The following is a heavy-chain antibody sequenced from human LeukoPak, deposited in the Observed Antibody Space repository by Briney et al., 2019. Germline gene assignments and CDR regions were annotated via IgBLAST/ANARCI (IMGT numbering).Heavy chain of an antibody. CDR1: GFIFSSYA. V-gene: IGHV3-23*01. D-gene: IGHD6-13*01. CDR2: ISGSGGNT. Sequence: GGSLRLSCAASGFIFSSYAMSWVRQAPGKGLEWISGISGSGGNTYNADSVTGRFTISRDNSKNTLYLQMNSLRAEDTAVYYCAKAKGGSSWYLDYWGQETLVTVSS. CDR3: AKAKGGSSWYLDY. J-gene: IGHJ4*02.